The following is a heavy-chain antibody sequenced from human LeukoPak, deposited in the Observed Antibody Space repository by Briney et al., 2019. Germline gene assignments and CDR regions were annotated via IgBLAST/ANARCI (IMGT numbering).Heavy chain of an antibody. CDR3: AMAFIGSCLTLDF. Sequence: PGGSLRLSCAASGFTFSSYAMSWVRQAPGKGLEWVSTISGSGISTSYADSVKGRFTISRDNSKNTLYLQVNSLRAEDTAVYYCAMAFIGSCLTLDFWGQGNLVTVSS. CDR1: GFTFSSYA. D-gene: IGHD6-19*01. J-gene: IGHJ4*02. CDR2: ISGSGIST. V-gene: IGHV3-23*01.